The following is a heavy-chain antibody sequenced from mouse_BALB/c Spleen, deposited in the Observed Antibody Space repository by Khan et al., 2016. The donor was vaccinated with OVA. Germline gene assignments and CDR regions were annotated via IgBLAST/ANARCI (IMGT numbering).Heavy chain of an antibody. D-gene: IGHD1-1*01. CDR3: ARDRYYYGRGLAY. CDR2: IWGDGST. J-gene: IGHJ3*01. V-gene: IGHV2-6-7*01. CDR1: GFSLTGYG. Sequence: QVQLKQSGPGLVAPSQSLSITCTVSGFSLTGYGVNWVRQPPGKGLEWLGMIWGDGSTDYNSALKSRLSISKDNSKNQVFLKMNSLQTDDTARYYCARDRYYYGRGLAYWGQGTLVTVSA.